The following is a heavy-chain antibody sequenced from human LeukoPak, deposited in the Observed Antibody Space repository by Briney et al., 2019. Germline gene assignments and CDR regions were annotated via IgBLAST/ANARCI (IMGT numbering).Heavy chain of an antibody. D-gene: IGHD3-22*01. CDR3: ARDRLDSSGYAHDY. CDR2: ISSSSSYI. J-gene: IGHJ4*02. Sequence: GGSLRLSCAASGFTFSSYSMNWVRQAPGKGLEWVSSISSSSSYIYYADSVKGRFTISRDNAKNSLYLQMNSLRAEDTAVYYCARDRLDSSGYAHDYWGQGNLVTVSS. V-gene: IGHV3-21*01. CDR1: GFTFSSYS.